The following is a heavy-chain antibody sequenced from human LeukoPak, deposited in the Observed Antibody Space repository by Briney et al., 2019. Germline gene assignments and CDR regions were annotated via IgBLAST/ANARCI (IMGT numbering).Heavy chain of an antibody. CDR2: IYTSGST. J-gene: IGHJ5*02. D-gene: IGHD2-2*01. CDR3: ARVTGIVVPAAIPVFGRWFDP. V-gene: IGHV4-4*07. CDR1: GGSISSYY. Sequence: PSETLSLTCTVSGGSISSYYWSWLRQPAGKGLEWIGRIYTSGSTNYNPSLRSRVTMSVDTFKNQFSLKLSSVTAADTAVYYCARVTGIVVPAAIPVFGRWFDPWGQGTLVTVSS.